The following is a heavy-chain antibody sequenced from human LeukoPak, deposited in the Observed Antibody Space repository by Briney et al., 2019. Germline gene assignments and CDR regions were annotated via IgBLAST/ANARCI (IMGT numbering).Heavy chain of an antibody. CDR1: GFTFSDYY. CDR3: ARDIVSGSGSLDY. D-gene: IGHD3-10*01. V-gene: IGHV3-11*04. J-gene: IGHJ4*02. Sequence: PGGSLRLSCAASGFTFSDYYMSWIRQAPGKGLEWVSYISSSGSTIYYADSVKGRFTISRDNAENMLYLQMNTLGAEDTAVYYCARDIVSGSGSLDYWGQGTLVTVSS. CDR2: ISSSGSTI.